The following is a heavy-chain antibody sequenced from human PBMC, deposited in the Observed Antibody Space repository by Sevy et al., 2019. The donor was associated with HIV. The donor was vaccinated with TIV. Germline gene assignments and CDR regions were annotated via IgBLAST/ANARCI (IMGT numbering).Heavy chain of an antibody. V-gene: IGHV1-69*13. Sequence: SVKVSCKASGGTFSSYGISWVRQAPGQGLEWMGGIIPILGTVNYAQKFQGRVTITADESTKTAYMELGSLRSEDTAVYYWARGGGNGWYYFDYWGQETLVTVSS. CDR1: GGTFSSYG. D-gene: IGHD6-19*01. CDR2: IIPILGTV. CDR3: ARGGGNGWYYFDY. J-gene: IGHJ4*02.